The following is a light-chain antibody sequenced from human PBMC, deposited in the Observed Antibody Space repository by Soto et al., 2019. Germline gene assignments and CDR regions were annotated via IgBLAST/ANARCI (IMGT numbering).Light chain of an antibody. J-gene: IGKJ1*01. Sequence: DIQITQSPSSLSASVGDRVTITCRASQGISTYLNWYQQKPGKAPKLLIFAASSLQSGVPSRFSGSRSGPDFTLTISSLQPEDFATYYCQQSYSSPPTFGQGTKVDI. CDR3: QQSYSSPPT. V-gene: IGKV1-39*01. CDR2: AAS. CDR1: QGISTY.